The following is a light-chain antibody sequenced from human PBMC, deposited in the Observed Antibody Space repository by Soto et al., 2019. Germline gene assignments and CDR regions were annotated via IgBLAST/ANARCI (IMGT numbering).Light chain of an antibody. CDR3: AVWDDSLNGVV. CDR1: SSTVGNNA. CDR2: YDD. V-gene: IGLV1-36*01. J-gene: IGLJ2*01. Sequence: QSVLTQPPSVSEAPRQRVTISCSGSSSTVGNNAVNWYQQLPGKAPKLLIYYDDLLPSGVSDRFSGSKSGTSASLAISGLQSEDEADYYCAVWDDSLNGVVFGGGTKVTVL.